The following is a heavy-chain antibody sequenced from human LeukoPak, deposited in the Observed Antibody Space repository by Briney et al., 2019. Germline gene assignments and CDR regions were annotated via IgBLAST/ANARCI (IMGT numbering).Heavy chain of an antibody. Sequence: GGSLRLSCAASGFTFSGSAMHWVRQASGKGLEWVGRIRSKANSYATAYAASVKGRFTISRDDSKNTAYLQINSLKTEDTAVYYCSSTSADGFAHWGQGTLVTVSS. CDR3: SSTSADGFAH. CDR2: IRSKANSYAT. CDR1: GFTFSGSA. J-gene: IGHJ4*02. V-gene: IGHV3-73*01. D-gene: IGHD1-26*01.